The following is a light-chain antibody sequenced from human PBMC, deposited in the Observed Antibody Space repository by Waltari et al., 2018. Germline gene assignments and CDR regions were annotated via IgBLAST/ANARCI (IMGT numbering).Light chain of an antibody. CDR3: QAWDSATVM. CDR2: QNN. J-gene: IGLJ3*02. CDR1: TLGDKS. V-gene: IGLV3-1*01. Sequence: SYEMTQPPSVSVSPGQTASITCSGATLGDKSVSWYQPKPGQSPVLVIYQNNKRPSGIPDRFSGSNSGNTATLTISGTQAMDEADYYCQAWDSATVMFGGGTKLTVL.